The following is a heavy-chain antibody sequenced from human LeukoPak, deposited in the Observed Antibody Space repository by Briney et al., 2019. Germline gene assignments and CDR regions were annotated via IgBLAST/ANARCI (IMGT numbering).Heavy chain of an antibody. Sequence: PSQTLSLTCTVSGGSISSGDYYWSWIRQPPGKGLEWIGYIYYSGSTYYNPSLKSRVTISVDTSKIQFSLKLSSVTAADTAVYYCARVPVFGVAPYAFDIWGQGTMVTVSS. CDR1: GGSISSGDYY. CDR2: IYYSGST. J-gene: IGHJ3*02. D-gene: IGHD3-3*01. V-gene: IGHV4-30-4*08. CDR3: ARVPVFGVAPYAFDI.